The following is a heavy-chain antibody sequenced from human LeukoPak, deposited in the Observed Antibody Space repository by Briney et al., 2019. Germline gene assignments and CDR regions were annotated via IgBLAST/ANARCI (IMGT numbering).Heavy chain of an antibody. Sequence: PSETLSLTCTVSGGSISSSGYFWGWIRQPPGQGLEWIGSIYHSGNTYYNPSLKSRVTLSVDTSKNQFSLKLSSVTAADTAVYYCAGHLSNDRSGYYPSWGQGTLVTVSS. D-gene: IGHD3-22*01. V-gene: IGHV4-39*01. J-gene: IGHJ4*02. CDR1: GGSISSSGYF. CDR2: IYHSGNT. CDR3: AGHLSNDRSGYYPS.